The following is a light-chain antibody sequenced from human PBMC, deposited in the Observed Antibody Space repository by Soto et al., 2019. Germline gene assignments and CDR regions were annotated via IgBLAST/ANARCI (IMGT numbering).Light chain of an antibody. V-gene: IGKV1-27*01. Sequence: DIQMTQSPSSLSASVGDRVTMTCRASQGISNYLAWYQQKPGKVPKLLIYAASTLQSGVPSRFGGSESGTDFTLTISGLQPEDVATYYCHQYNSAPWTFGQGTKVEIK. CDR2: AAS. J-gene: IGKJ1*01. CDR1: QGISNY. CDR3: HQYNSAPWT.